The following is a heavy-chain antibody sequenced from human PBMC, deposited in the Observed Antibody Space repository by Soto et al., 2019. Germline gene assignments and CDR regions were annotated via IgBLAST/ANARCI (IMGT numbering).Heavy chain of an antibody. D-gene: IGHD3-22*01. CDR3: ARDSLDSSGNFMRHPDAFDV. CDR1: GGSINSDGYY. Sequence: QVQLQESGPGLVKPSQTLSLTCTVSGGSINSDGYYWSWIRQHPGKGLEWIGYINYSGNTYYNPSLKSRITISIDTSKNQFSLQLSSVTVADTAVYFCARDSLDSSGNFMRHPDAFDVWGQGTGVAVSS. J-gene: IGHJ3*01. V-gene: IGHV4-31*03. CDR2: INYSGNT.